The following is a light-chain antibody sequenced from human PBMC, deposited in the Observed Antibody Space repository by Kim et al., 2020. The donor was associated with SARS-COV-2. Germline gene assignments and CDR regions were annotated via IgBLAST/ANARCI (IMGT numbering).Light chain of an antibody. CDR2: EDT. V-gene: IGLV3-1*01. Sequence: SYELTQPPSVSVSPGQTATITCSGDKLGDKYVCWYQQKPGQSPVLDIFEDTKRPSGIPERFSASNSGNTATLTISGTQAMDEADYHCQAWDSSTVVFGTGTKVTVL. CDR1: KLGDKY. CDR3: QAWDSSTVV. J-gene: IGLJ1*01.